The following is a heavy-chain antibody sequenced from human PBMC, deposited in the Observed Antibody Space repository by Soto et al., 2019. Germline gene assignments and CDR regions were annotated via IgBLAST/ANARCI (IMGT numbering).Heavy chain of an antibody. CDR3: AEGDQPVAYYLFDY. V-gene: IGHV3-23*01. Sequence: PGGSLRLSCVASGFSFSSYAMGWVRQAPGKGLEWVSAITSSGVTTYYADSVKGRFTISRDNSKNTVYLQMNSLRGEDTAVFFCAEGDQPVAYYLFDYWGLGTLVTVSS. CDR2: ITSSGVTT. J-gene: IGHJ4*02. D-gene: IGHD3-10*01. CDR1: GFSFSSYA.